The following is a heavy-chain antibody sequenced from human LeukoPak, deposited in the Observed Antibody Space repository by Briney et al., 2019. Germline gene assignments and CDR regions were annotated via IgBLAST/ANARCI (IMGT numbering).Heavy chain of an antibody. CDR3: AKEINWFDP. CDR2: ISGSAGST. Sequence: GGSLRLSCAASGFTLSSYAMSWVRQAPGKGLEWVSLISGSAGSTYYADSVRGRFTISRDNSKSTLYLQMNSLRAEDTAVYYCAKEINWFDPWGQGTLVTVSS. J-gene: IGHJ5*02. CDR1: GFTLSSYA. V-gene: IGHV3-23*01.